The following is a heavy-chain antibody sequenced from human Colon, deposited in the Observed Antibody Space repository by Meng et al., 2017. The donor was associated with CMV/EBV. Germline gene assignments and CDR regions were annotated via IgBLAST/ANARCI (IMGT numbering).Heavy chain of an antibody. J-gene: IGHJ4*02. CDR1: LNSSA. V-gene: IGHV7-4-1*02. D-gene: IGHD3-10*01. CDR3: ASEVTLVRGLTVMSYFDS. Sequence: LNSSAINWVRQSPGQGLEWRGWINTNTGSPTYAQGFTGRHVFSLDTSVSTAYLEISSLKAEDTAVYYCASEVTLVRGLTVMSYFDSWGQGTLVTVSS. CDR2: INTNTGSP.